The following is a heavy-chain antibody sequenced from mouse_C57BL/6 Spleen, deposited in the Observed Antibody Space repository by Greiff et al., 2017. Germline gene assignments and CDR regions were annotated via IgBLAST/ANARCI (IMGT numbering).Heavy chain of an antibody. CDR1: GYAFSSSW. CDR2: IYPGDGDT. Sequence: VQLQQSGPELVKPGASVKISCKASGYAFSSSWMNWVKQRPGKGLEWIGRIYPGDGDTNYNGKFKGKATLTADKSSSTAYMQLSSLTSEDSAVYFCARAVNWDVDYWGQGTTLTVSS. D-gene: IGHD4-1*01. CDR3: ARAVNWDVDY. J-gene: IGHJ2*01. V-gene: IGHV1-82*01.